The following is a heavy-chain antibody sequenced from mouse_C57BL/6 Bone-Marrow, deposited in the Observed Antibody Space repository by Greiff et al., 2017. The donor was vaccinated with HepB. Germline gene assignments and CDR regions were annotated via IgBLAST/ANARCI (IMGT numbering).Heavy chain of an antibody. Sequence: EVQRVESGTVLARPGASVKMSCKTSGYTFTSYWMHWVKQRPGQGLEWIGAIYPGNSDTSYNQKFKGKAKLTAVTSASTAYMELSSLTNEDSAVYYCTRRRGFITTVVGYYFDYWGQGTTLTVSS. CDR2: IYPGNSDT. CDR3: TRRRGFITTVVGYYFDY. J-gene: IGHJ2*01. V-gene: IGHV1-5*01. CDR1: GYTFTSYW. D-gene: IGHD1-1*01.